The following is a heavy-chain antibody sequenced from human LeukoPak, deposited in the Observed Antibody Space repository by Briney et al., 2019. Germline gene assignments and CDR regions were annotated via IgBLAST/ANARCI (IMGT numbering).Heavy chain of an antibody. J-gene: IGHJ4*02. CDR2: ISGSGGST. D-gene: IGHD4-23*01. CDR1: GFTFSSYA. CDR3: ARIYGGNSGYFDY. V-gene: IGHV3-23*01. Sequence: PGGSLRLSCAASGFTFSSYAMSWVRQAPGKGLEWVSAISGSGGSTYYADSVKGRFTISRDNAKNSLYLQMNSLRAEDTAVYYCARIYGGNSGYFDYWGQGTLVTVSS.